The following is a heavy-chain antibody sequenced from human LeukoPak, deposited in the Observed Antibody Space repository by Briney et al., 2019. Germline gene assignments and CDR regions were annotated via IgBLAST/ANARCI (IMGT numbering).Heavy chain of an antibody. CDR2: XSGSGGST. CDR3: AKVRDFWSAQGAFDI. V-gene: IGHV3-23*01. J-gene: IGHJ3*02. D-gene: IGHD3-3*01. Sequence: GGSXXVSCAASGXTFSSYAMSWVRQAPGXXXXXXSAXSGSGGSTYYADSVKGRFTISRDNSKNTLYLQMNSLRAEDTAVYYCAKVRDFWSAQGAFDIWGQGTMVTVSS. CDR1: GXTFSSYA.